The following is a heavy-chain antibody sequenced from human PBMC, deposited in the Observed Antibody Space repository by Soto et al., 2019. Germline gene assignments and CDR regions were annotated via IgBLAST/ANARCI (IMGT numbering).Heavy chain of an antibody. Sequence: PGGSLRLSCAASGFTFDDYAMHWVRHAPAKGLEWVSGISWNSGSIGYADSVKGRFTISRDNAENSLYLQMNSLRAEDTALYYCAKDIIFRGDYYYGMDVWGQGTMVTVSS. V-gene: IGHV3-9*01. CDR1: GFTFDDYA. D-gene: IGHD3-3*01. J-gene: IGHJ6*02. CDR3: AKDIIFRGDYYYGMDV. CDR2: ISWNSGSI.